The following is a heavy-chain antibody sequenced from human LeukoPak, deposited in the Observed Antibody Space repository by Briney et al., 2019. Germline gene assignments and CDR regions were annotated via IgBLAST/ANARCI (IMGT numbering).Heavy chain of an antibody. V-gene: IGHV1-2*02. J-gene: IGHJ6*02. D-gene: IGHD3-10*01. CDR2: INPNSGGT. Sequence: GASVKVSCKASGYTFTSYGISWVRQAPGQGLEWMGWINPNSGGTNYAQKFQGRVTMTRDTSISTAYMELSRLRSDDTAVYYCARDRITMVREVPIGGYYYYGMDVWGQGTTVTVSS. CDR3: ARDRITMVREVPIGGYYYYGMDV. CDR1: GYTFTSYG.